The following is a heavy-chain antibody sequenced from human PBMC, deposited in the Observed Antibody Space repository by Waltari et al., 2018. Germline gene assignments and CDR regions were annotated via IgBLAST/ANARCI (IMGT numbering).Heavy chain of an antibody. J-gene: IGHJ4*02. D-gene: IGHD6-19*01. CDR3: ARVVGWRGRQHKQYYFDY. V-gene: IGHV4-59*11. CDR1: GGSISSHY. Sequence: QVQLQESGPGLVKPSETLSLTCTVSGGSISSHYWSWIRQPPGKGLEWIGYIYYSGSTNYNPSLKSRVTISVDTSKNQFSLKLSSVTAEDTAVYYCARVVGWRGRQHKQYYFDYWGQGTLVTVSS. CDR2: IYYSGST.